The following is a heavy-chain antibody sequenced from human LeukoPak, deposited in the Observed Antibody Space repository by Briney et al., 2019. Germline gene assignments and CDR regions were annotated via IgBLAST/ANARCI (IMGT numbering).Heavy chain of an antibody. CDR3: ARDQEKSSSWAFDY. CDR2: IYTSGST. V-gene: IGHV4-4*07. J-gene: IGHJ4*02. CDR1: GGSISSYY. Sequence: SETLSLTCTVSGGSISSYYWSWIRQPAGKGLEWIGRIYTSGSTNYNPSLKSRVTMSVDTSKNQFSLKLSSVTAADTVVYYCARDQEKSSSWAFDYWGQGTLVTVSS. D-gene: IGHD6-13*01.